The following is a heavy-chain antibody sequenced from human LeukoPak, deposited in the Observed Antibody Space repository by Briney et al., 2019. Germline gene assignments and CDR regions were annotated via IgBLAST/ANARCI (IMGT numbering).Heavy chain of an antibody. Sequence: GGSLRLVCVASWFPFGNCAISWVRQAPGGGFGWVASLIANVHNTYYAHSGNGRFSIARDNCVSTLYPQMSSLRAEDTAVSYCAKQDIVVVPATLFFKTEFDFWGQGTLVTVSS. D-gene: IGHD2-2*01. CDR3: AKQDIVVVPATLFFKTEFDF. J-gene: IGHJ4*02. V-gene: IGHV3-23*01. CDR2: LIANVHNT. CDR1: WFPFGNCA.